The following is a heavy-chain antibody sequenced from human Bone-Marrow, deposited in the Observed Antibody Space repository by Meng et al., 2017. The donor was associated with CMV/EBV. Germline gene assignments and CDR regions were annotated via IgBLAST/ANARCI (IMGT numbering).Heavy chain of an antibody. D-gene: IGHD4-17*01. V-gene: IGHV4-61*01. J-gene: IGHJ4*02. Sequence: GSLRLSCTVSGGSVSSGSYYWSWIRQPPGKGLEWIGYIYYSGSTNYNPSLKSRVTISVDTSKNQFSLKLSSVTAADTAVYYCARSPVTTPTYDDWGQRTLVTVSS. CDR1: GGSVSSGSYY. CDR2: IYYSGST. CDR3: ARSPVTTPTYDD.